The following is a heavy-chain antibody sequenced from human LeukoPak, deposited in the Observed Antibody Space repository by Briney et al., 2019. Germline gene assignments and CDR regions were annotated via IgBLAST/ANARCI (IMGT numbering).Heavy chain of an antibody. CDR3: ARDAVDTANAV. D-gene: IGHD5-18*01. Sequence: PGGSLRLSCAASGFTFSSNWMHWVRQAPGKGLVWVSRINEDGSTTNYADSVKGRSTIFRDSAKNTLYLQMNSLRAEDTAVYYCARDAVDTANAVWGQGTTVTVSS. CDR1: GFTFSSNW. J-gene: IGHJ6*02. V-gene: IGHV3-74*01. CDR2: INEDGSTT.